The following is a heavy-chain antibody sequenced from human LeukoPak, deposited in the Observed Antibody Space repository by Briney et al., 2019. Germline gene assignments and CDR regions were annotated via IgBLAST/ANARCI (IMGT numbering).Heavy chain of an antibody. CDR2: IYYSGST. J-gene: IGHJ4*02. CDR1: GGSISSYY. D-gene: IGHD3-22*01. V-gene: IGHV4-59*12. Sequence: PSETLSLTCTVSGGSISSYYWSWIRQPPGKGLEWIGYIYYSGSTNYNPSLKSRVTMSVDTSKNQFSLKLSSVTAADTAVYYCARDHYDSRGYYYVGDYWGQGTLVTVSS. CDR3: ARDHYDSRGYYYVGDY.